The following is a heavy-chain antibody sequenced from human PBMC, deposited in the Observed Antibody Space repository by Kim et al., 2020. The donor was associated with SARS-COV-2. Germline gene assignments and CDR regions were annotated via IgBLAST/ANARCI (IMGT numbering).Heavy chain of an antibody. CDR3: TTALYFDWLLRRGVFDY. CDR2: IKSKTDGGTT. J-gene: IGHJ4*02. Sequence: GGSLRLSCAASGFTFSNAWMSWVRQAPGKGLEWVGRIKSKTDGGTTDYAAPVKGRFTISRDDSKNTLYLQMNSLKTEDTAVYYCTTALYFDWLLRRGVFDYWGQGTLVTVSS. CDR1: GFTFSNAW. V-gene: IGHV3-15*01. D-gene: IGHD3-9*01.